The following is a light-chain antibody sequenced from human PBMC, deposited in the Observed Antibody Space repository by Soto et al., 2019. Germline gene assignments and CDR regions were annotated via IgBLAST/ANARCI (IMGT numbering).Light chain of an antibody. CDR3: HQRSNWLIT. Sequence: EIVLTQSPATLSLSPGERATLSCRASQSVSSYLAWYQQKPGQAPRLLIYDASNRATGIPARFSGNGSGTDFTRTISSLEPDDFAVYYCHQRSNWLITLGSWTRLEIK. CDR1: QSVSSY. CDR2: DAS. J-gene: IGKJ5*01. V-gene: IGKV3-11*01.